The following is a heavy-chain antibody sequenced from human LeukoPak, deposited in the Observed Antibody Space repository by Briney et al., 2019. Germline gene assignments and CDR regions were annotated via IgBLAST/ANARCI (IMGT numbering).Heavy chain of an antibody. CDR3: ASIVVVPAAIDDAFDI. Sequence: SETLSLTCTVSGGSISSSSYYWGWIRQPPGKGLEWIGSIYYSGSTYYNPSLKSRVTISVDTSKNQFSLKLSSVTAADTAVYYCASIVVVPAAIDDAFDIWGQGTMVTVSS. CDR1: GGSISSSSYY. J-gene: IGHJ3*02. CDR2: IYYSGST. V-gene: IGHV4-39*01. D-gene: IGHD2-2*01.